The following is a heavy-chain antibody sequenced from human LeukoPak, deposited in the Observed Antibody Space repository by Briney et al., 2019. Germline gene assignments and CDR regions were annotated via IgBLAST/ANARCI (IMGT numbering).Heavy chain of an antibody. J-gene: IGHJ6*02. D-gene: IGHD6-13*01. CDR1: GGSFSDYY. CDR3: ARDGYSTPDV. V-gene: IGHV4-34*01. Sequence: PSETLSLTCAVYGGSFSDYYWSWIRQPPGKGLEWIGEINHGGSTNYNPSLKSRVTLSVDTSKNQFSLKLTSVTVADTAVYYCARDGYSTPDVWGQGTTVTVFS. CDR2: INHGGST.